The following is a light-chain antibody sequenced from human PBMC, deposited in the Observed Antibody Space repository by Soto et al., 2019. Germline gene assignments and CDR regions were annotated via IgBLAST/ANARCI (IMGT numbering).Light chain of an antibody. J-gene: IGLJ1*01. CDR3: SSYAGINNLGV. CDR1: SSDVGGYNY. Sequence: QSVLTQPPSASGSPGQSVTISCTGTSSDVGGYNYVSWYQQHPGKAPKLMIYEVSERPSGVPDRFSGSKSGNTASLTVSGLQTEDEADYYCSSYAGINNLGVFGTGTKLTVL. V-gene: IGLV2-8*01. CDR2: EVS.